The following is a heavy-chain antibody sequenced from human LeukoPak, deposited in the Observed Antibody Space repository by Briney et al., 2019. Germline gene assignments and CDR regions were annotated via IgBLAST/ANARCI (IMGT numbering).Heavy chain of an antibody. D-gene: IGHD6-13*01. CDR2: IIPIFGTA. CDR1: GGTFSSYA. CDR3: ARGPYSSSWYNWFDP. J-gene: IGHJ5*02. Sequence: SVKVSCKASGGTFSSYAISWVRQAPGQGLEWMGGIIPIFGTANYAQKFQGRVTITADESTSTASMELSSLRSEDTAVYYCARGPYSSSWYNWFDPWGQGTLVTVSS. V-gene: IGHV1-69*13.